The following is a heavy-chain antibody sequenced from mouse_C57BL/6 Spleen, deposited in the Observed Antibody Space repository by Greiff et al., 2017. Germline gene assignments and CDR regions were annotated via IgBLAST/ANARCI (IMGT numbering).Heavy chain of an antibody. V-gene: IGHV1-81*01. CDR2: INPRSGNT. Sequence: QVQLQQSGAELARPGASVKLSCKASGYTFTSYGISWVKQRTGQGLEWIGEINPRSGNTHYNEKFKGKATLAADKSSSTAYMELRSLTSEASAVYFCARPAQATFFDYWGQGTTLTVSS. J-gene: IGHJ2*01. D-gene: IGHD3-2*02. CDR3: ARPAQATFFDY. CDR1: GYTFTSYG.